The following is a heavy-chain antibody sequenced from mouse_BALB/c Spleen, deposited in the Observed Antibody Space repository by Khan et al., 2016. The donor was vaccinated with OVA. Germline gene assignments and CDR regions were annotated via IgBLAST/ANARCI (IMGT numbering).Heavy chain of an antibody. CDR2: INPSTGYT. CDR3: ANRGSSSAWLTY. Sequence: QVQLKESGAELAKPGASVKMSCKASGYTFTSYWMHWVKQRPGQGLEWIGYINPSTGYTDYNQRFKDKATLTADKSSSTAYMQLSSLTSEESAVYYCANRGSSSAWLTYWGQGTLVTVSA. J-gene: IGHJ3*01. D-gene: IGHD1-1*01. CDR1: GYTFTSYW. V-gene: IGHV1-7*01.